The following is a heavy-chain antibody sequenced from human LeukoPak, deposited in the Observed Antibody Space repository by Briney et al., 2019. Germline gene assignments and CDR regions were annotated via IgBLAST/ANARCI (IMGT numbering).Heavy chain of an antibody. D-gene: IGHD2-21*02. CDR1: GFTFSDYD. CDR2: IFPSGDT. Sequence: GGSLRLSCAASGFTFSDYDMHWVRDVIGKGLEWVSVIFPSGDTYYAGSVKGRFTISRENAKVSLHVQMSSLRAGDTAVYYCTRVGLRGVTGEYHALDVWGQGTMVTVS. V-gene: IGHV3-13*01. J-gene: IGHJ6*02. CDR3: TRVGLRGVTGEYHALDV.